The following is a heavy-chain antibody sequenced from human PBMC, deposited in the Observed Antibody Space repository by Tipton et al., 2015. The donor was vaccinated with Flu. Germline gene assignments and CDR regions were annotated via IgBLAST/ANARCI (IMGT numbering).Heavy chain of an antibody. CDR1: GGSIRGYY. V-gene: IGHV4-59*01. CDR3: ARGSGSGTHVMFDY. CDR2: VYYTGST. J-gene: IGHJ4*02. D-gene: IGHD3-10*01. Sequence: TLSLTCTVSGGSIRGYYWNWIRQFPGKGLEWIGFVYYTGSTNYKSSLKSRVTISTDTSTNQVSLKMNSVIAADTAAYYCARGSGSGTHVMFDYWGQGTLVTVSS.